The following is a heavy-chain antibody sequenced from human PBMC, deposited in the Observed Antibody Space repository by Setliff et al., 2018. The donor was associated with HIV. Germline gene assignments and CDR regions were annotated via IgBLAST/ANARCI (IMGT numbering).Heavy chain of an antibody. CDR3: AKGIHFWSGYYDY. Sequence: GGSLRLSCAASGLGYTFYNYAMTWVRQAPGKGLEWVSSISGSGGRTYYTDSVKGRFTISRDNSKDTVFLQMDSLRAEDTALYYCAKGIHFWSGYYDYWGQGTVVTVSS. CDR1: GLGYTFYNYA. V-gene: IGHV3-23*01. D-gene: IGHD3-3*02. CDR2: ISGSGGRT. J-gene: IGHJ4*02.